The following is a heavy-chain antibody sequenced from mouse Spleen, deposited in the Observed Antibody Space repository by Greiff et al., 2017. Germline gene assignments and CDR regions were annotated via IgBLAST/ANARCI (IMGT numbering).Heavy chain of an antibody. V-gene: IGHV5-4*02. CDR2: ISDGGSYT. Sequence: EVKLVESGGGLVKPGGSLKLSCAASGFTFSDYYMYWVRQTPEKRLEWVATISDGGSYTYYPDSVKGRFTISRDNAKNNLYLQMSSLKSEDTAMYYCARVNDGYYPDYWGQGTTLTVSS. CDR3: ARVNDGYYPDY. D-gene: IGHD2-3*01. J-gene: IGHJ2*01. CDR1: GFTFSDYY.